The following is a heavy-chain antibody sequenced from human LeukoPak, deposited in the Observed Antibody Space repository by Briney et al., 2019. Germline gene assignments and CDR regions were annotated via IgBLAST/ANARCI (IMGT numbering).Heavy chain of an antibody. CDR2: IYTSGST. V-gene: IGHV4-4*07. CDR3: AREVPTTLLGYFDY. D-gene: IGHD7-27*01. Sequence: PSETLSLTCTVSGGSISSYYWSWIRQPAGKGLEWIGRIYTSGSTNYNPSLKSRVTMSVDTSKNQFSLKLSSVTAADTAVYYCAREVPTTLLGYFDYWGQGTLVTVSS. J-gene: IGHJ4*02. CDR1: GGSISSYY.